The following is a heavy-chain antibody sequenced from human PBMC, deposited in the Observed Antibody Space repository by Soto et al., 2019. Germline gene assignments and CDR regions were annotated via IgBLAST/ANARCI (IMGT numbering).Heavy chain of an antibody. CDR1: GFTFSSYG. J-gene: IGHJ4*02. V-gene: IGHV3-33*01. CDR3: ARETEMTYYYDSSGYQLDY. D-gene: IGHD3-22*01. Sequence: PGGSLRLSCAASGFTFSSYGMHWVRQAPGKGLEWVAVIWYDGSNKYYADSVKGRFTISRDNSKNTLYLQMNSLRAEDTAVYYCARETEMTYYYDSSGYQLDYWGQGTLVTVSS. CDR2: IWYDGSNK.